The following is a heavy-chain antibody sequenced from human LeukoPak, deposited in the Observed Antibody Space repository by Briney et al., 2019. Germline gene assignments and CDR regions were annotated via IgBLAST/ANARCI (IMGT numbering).Heavy chain of an antibody. V-gene: IGHV3-53*01. Sequence: GGSLRLSCAASGFTVSSNYMSWVRQAPGKGLEWVSVIYSGGATYYADSVKGRFTISRDISKNTVYLQMNSLRVEDTAIYYFARVFGGPYYDYGGQEPLVTVS. CDR2: IYSGGAT. D-gene: IGHD3-16*01. CDR3: ARVFGGPYYDY. J-gene: IGHJ4*02. CDR1: GFTVSSNY.